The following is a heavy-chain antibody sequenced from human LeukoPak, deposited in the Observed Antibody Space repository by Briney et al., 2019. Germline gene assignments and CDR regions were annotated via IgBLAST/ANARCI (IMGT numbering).Heavy chain of an antibody. D-gene: IGHD1-26*01. J-gene: IGHJ3*02. V-gene: IGHV1-8*01. Sequence: ASVKVSCKASGYTFTSYDINWVRQATGQGLEWMGWMNPNSGNTGYAQKFQGRVTMTRNTSISTAYMELSSLRSEDTAVYYCASRKGDSGSYPGAFDIWSQGTMVTVSS. CDR3: ASRKGDSGSYPGAFDI. CDR2: MNPNSGNT. CDR1: GYTFTSYD.